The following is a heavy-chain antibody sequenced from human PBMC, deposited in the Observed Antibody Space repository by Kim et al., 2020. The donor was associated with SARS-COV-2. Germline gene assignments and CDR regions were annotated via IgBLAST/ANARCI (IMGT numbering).Heavy chain of an antibody. CDR1: GFTFSSYW. CDR3: ARTMAGYWYFDL. CDR2: INSDGSST. Sequence: GGSLRLSCAASGFTFSSYWMHWVRQAPGKGLVWVSRINSDGSSTSYADSVKGRFTISRDNAKNTLYLQMNSLSAEDTAVYYCARTMAGYWYFDLWGRGTLVTVSS. V-gene: IGHV3-74*01. J-gene: IGHJ2*01. D-gene: IGHD3-10*01.